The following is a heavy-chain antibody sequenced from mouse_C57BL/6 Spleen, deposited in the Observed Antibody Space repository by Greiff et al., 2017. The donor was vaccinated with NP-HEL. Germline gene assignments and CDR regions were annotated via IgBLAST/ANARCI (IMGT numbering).Heavy chain of an antibody. CDR2: ISYDGSN. J-gene: IGHJ3*01. Sequence: EVQLQESGPGLVKPSQSLSLTCSVTGYSITSGYYWNWIRQFPGNKLEWMGYISYDGSNNYNPSLKNRISITRDTSKNQFFLKLNSVTTEDTATYYCARGGGTRFAYWGQGTLVTVSA. CDR3: ARGGGTRFAY. V-gene: IGHV3-6*01. CDR1: GYSITSGYY. D-gene: IGHD4-1*01.